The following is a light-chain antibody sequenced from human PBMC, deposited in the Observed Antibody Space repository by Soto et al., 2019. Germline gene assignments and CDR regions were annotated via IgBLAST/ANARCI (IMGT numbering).Light chain of an antibody. Sequence: DIQMTQSPSSLSASVGDRVTITCRASQNISSYLNWYQQKPGKAPKRLIYAASSLQSGVPSRFSGSGSGTYFTLTISSLQPEDFATYYCLQHNNYSWTFGQGTKVDIK. CDR1: QNISSY. V-gene: IGKV1-17*01. J-gene: IGKJ1*01. CDR2: AAS. CDR3: LQHNNYSWT.